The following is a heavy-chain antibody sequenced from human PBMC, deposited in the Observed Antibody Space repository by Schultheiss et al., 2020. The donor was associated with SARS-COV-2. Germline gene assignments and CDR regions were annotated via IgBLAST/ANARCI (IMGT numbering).Heavy chain of an antibody. V-gene: IGHV3-74*03. CDR3: ARLYRYGMDV. Sequence: GESLKISCVGSGFTFKNHWMHWVRQAPGTGLMWVARINSDGSSTKYGDSVKGRFTISRDNAKNTLYLQMNSLRAADTAVYYCARLYRYGMDVWGQGTTVTVSS. CDR1: GFTFKNHW. D-gene: IGHD3-16*02. J-gene: IGHJ6*02. CDR2: INSDGSST.